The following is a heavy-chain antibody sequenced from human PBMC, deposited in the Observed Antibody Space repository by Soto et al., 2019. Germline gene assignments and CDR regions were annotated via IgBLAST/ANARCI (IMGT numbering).Heavy chain of an antibody. J-gene: IGHJ6*02. CDR1: GFIFDDYA. CDR2: ISGNSGSL. Sequence: GGSLRLSYAASGFIFDDYAMHWVRQAPGKGLEWVSVISGNSGSLGYADSVKGRFTISRDNAKNSLYLQMNSLRAEDTALYYCAKDRYSSSAYYYYGMDAWGQGTTVTVSS. V-gene: IGHV3-9*01. CDR3: AKDRYSSSAYYYYGMDA. D-gene: IGHD6-6*01.